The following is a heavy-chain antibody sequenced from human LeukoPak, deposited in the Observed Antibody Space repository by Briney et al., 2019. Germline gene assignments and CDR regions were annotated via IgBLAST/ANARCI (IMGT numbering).Heavy chain of an antibody. V-gene: IGHV3-7*05. Sequence: LGGSLRLSCAASGFTFSSHWMNWVRQAPGKGLEWVANINQDGSEKYYVDSVKGRFTISRDNAKNSLYLQMNSLRAEDTAVYYCARQMNTVTADYWGQGTLVTVSS. CDR3: ARQMNTVTADY. CDR2: INQDGSEK. CDR1: GFTFSSHW. D-gene: IGHD4-17*01. J-gene: IGHJ4*02.